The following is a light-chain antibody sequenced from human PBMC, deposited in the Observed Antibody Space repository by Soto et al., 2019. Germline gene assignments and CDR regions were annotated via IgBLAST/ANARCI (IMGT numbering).Light chain of an antibody. Sequence: DIHMTQSPSSLSASVGYRFTITCRASQDLDRWLAWYQQKPGEAPKVLIFAASSLQSGLPSRFRGGGSGTDFSLTISSLQPEDFETYYCKQSRSFPLTFGGGTKVDIK. CDR3: KQSRSFPLT. CDR2: AAS. V-gene: IGKV1-12*01. CDR1: QDLDRW. J-gene: IGKJ4*01.